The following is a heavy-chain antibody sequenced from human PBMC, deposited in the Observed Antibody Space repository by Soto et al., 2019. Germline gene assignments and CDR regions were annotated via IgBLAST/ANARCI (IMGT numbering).Heavy chain of an antibody. D-gene: IGHD2-2*01. J-gene: IGHJ4*02. Sequence: GASVKVSCKASGGTFSSYAISWVRQAPGQGLEWMGGIIPIFGTANYAQKFQGRVTITADESTSTAYMELSSLRSEDTAVYYCARDLGYCSSTSCETFDYWGQGTLVTVS. V-gene: IGHV1-69*13. CDR3: ARDLGYCSSTSCETFDY. CDR1: GGTFSSYA. CDR2: IIPIFGTA.